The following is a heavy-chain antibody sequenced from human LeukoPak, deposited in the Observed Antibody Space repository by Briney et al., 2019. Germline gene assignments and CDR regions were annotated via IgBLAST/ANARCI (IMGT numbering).Heavy chain of an antibody. V-gene: IGHV1-3*01. Sequence: VASVKVSCKASGYTFTSYAMHWVRQAPGQRLEWMGWINAGNGNTKYSQKFQGRVTITRDTSASTAYMELSSLRSEDTAVYYCAREYTMVRGGIYYYYGMDVWGKGTTVTVSS. CDR2: INAGNGNT. D-gene: IGHD3-10*01. J-gene: IGHJ6*04. CDR1: GYTFTSYA. CDR3: AREYTMVRGGIYYYYGMDV.